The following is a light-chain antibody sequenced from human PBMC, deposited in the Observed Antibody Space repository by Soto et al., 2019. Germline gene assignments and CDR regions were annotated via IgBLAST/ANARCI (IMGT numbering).Light chain of an antibody. CDR2: EVS. Sequence: QSALTQPASVSGSPGQSITISCTGTSSDVGGYNYVSWYQQHPGKAPKLMIYEVSNRPSGVSNRFSGSKSGNTASLTISGLQAEDEADYYCSSYTSSSTLDFGTGTKVTFL. CDR1: SSDVGGYNY. V-gene: IGLV2-14*01. CDR3: SSYTSSSTLD. J-gene: IGLJ1*01.